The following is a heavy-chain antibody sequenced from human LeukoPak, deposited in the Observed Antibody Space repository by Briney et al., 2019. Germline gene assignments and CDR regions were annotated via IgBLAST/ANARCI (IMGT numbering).Heavy chain of an antibody. Sequence: GESLRLSCAASGFTFSTYNMHWVRQAPGKGLEWVALMLSDGSNKYHADSVKGRFTISRDNSKNALFLQMNSLRDEDTAVYYCAKDSGYSYGHGLDYWGQGTLVTVSS. D-gene: IGHD5-18*01. J-gene: IGHJ4*02. CDR3: AKDSGYSYGHGLDY. CDR1: GFTFSTYN. CDR2: MLSDGSNK. V-gene: IGHV3-33*06.